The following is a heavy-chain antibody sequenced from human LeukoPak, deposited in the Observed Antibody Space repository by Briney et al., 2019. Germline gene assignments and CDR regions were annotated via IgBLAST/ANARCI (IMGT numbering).Heavy chain of an antibody. CDR1: GYTFYSHG. CDR3: ARDSPYCSSTSCFDY. Sequence: GASVKVSCKASGYTFYSHGVTWVRQAPGQGLEWMGWINPNSGGTNYAQKFQGRVTMTRDTSISTAYMELSRLRSDDTAVYYCARDSPYCSSTSCFDYWGQGTLVTVSS. J-gene: IGHJ4*02. V-gene: IGHV1-2*02. D-gene: IGHD2-2*01. CDR2: INPNSGGT.